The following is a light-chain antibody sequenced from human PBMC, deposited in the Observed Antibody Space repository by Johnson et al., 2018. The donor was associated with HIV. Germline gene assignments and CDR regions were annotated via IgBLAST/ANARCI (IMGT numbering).Light chain of an antibody. V-gene: IGLV1-51*02. CDR2: ENN. CDR3: GTWDSSLSADV. Sequence: QSVLTQPPSVSAAPGQKVTISCSGSSSNIGNNYVSWYQQLPGTAPKLLIYENNKRPSGIPDRFSGSKSGTSATLGITGLQTGDEADYYFGTWDSSLSADVLGTGTKVTVL. CDR1: SSNIGNNY. J-gene: IGLJ1*01.